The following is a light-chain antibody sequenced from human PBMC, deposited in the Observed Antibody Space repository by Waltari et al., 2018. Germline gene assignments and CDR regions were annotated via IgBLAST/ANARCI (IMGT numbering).Light chain of an antibody. Sequence: LVLTQSPSASASLGASVKLTCTLSSGSSSNVLAWLQQQPGKGPRYLMKVNSDGSHRKGDDIPDRFSASNSGTEYYLTISSLQSEDEADYYCQTGGHGTWVFGGGTKLTVL. CDR1: SGSSSNV. CDR2: VNSDGSH. CDR3: QTGGHGTWV. V-gene: IGLV4-69*01. J-gene: IGLJ3*02.